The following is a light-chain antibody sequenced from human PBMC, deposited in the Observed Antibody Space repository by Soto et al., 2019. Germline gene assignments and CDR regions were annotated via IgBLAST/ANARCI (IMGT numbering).Light chain of an antibody. V-gene: IGKV1-33*01. CDR1: QDISNY. Sequence: DIQMTQSPSSLSASVGDRVTITCQASQDISNYLNWYQQKPGKAPKLLIYDASNLETGVPSRFCGSGSGTDFTFTISSLQPEDIATYYCQPYDNLPPWTFGQGTKVEIK. CDR2: DAS. J-gene: IGKJ1*01. CDR3: QPYDNLPPWT.